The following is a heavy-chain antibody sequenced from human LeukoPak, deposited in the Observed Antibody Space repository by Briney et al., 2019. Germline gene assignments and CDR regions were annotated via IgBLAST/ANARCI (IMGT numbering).Heavy chain of an antibody. CDR2: INPNSGGT. CDR3: ARSNYYDSSGYYDY. J-gene: IGHJ4*02. D-gene: IGHD3-22*01. CDR1: GYTFTGYY. V-gene: IGHV1-2*02. Sequence: ASVKVSCKASGYTFTGYYMHWVRQAPGQGLEWMGWINPNSGGTNYAQKLQGRVTMTRDTSISTAYMELSRLRSDDTAVYYCARSNYYDSSGYYDYWGQGTLVTVSS.